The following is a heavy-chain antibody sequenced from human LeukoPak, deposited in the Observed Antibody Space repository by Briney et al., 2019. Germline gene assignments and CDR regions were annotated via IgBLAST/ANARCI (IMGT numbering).Heavy chain of an antibody. Sequence: SVKVSCKASGGTFSSYAISWVRQAPGQGLEWMGGIIPIFGTANYAQKFQGRVTITTGESTSTAYMELSSLRSKNTAVYYCARDEPHRYCSSTSCYKHHYYYYYMDVWAKGPRSPSP. V-gene: IGHV1-69*05. J-gene: IGHJ6*03. CDR3: ARDEPHRYCSSTSCYKHHYYYYYMDV. CDR1: GGTFSSYA. CDR2: IIPIFGTA. D-gene: IGHD2-2*02.